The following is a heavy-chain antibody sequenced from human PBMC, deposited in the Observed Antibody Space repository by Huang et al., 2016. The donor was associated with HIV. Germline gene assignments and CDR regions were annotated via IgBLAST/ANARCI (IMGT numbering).Heavy chain of an antibody. D-gene: IGHD2-8*01. CDR2: ISYDGSNK. CDR1: GFTFSSYA. J-gene: IGHJ4*02. V-gene: IGHV3-30-3*01. Sequence: QVQLVESGGGVVQPGRSLRLSCAASGFTFSSYAMHWVRQAPGKGLEWVAVISYDGSNKYYADSVKGRFTISRDNSKKALYLQMNSLRAEDTAVYYCAGGSRSNGVSSVDYWGQGTLVTVSS. CDR3: AGGSRSNGVSSVDY.